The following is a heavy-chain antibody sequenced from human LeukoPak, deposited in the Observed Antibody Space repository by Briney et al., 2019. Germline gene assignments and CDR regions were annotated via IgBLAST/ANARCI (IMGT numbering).Heavy chain of an antibody. CDR2: INWNGGST. D-gene: IGHD3-3*01. Sequence: PGGSLRLSCAASGFTFDDYGMSWVRQAPGKGLEWVSGINWNGGSTGYADSVKGRFTISRDNSKNTLYLQMNSLRAEDTAVYHCAKGSDIRVSLHFDFWGQGTLVTVSS. CDR1: GFTFDDYG. J-gene: IGHJ4*02. V-gene: IGHV3-20*01. CDR3: AKGSDIRVSLHFDF.